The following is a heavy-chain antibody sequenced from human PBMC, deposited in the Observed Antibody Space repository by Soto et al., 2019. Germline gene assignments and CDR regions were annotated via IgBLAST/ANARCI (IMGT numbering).Heavy chain of an antibody. CDR2: IYYSGST. V-gene: IGHV4-59*08. D-gene: IGHD2-21*02. J-gene: IGHJ4*02. CDR3: ARQWVGTGEFDY. CDR1: GGSISSYY. Sequence: SETLSLTCTVSGGSISSYYWSWIRQPPGKGLEWIGYIYYSGSTNYNPSLKSRVTISVDTSKNQFSLKLSSVTAADTAVYYCARQWVGTGEFDYWGQGTLVTVSS.